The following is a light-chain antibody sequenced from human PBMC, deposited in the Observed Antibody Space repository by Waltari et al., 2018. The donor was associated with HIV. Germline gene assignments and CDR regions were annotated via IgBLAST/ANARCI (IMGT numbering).Light chain of an antibody. V-gene: IGLV1-44*01. CDR3: AAWDDSVRGRVV. CDR1: NSNLGSST. CDR2: NNN. Sequence: QSVLTQPPSASGTPGQRVTISCSGSNSNLGSSTVNWYQQFSGTAPKLLIYNNNQRPAGVPDRFSGSKSGTSASLAISGLQSEDEADYYCAAWDDSVRGRVVFGGGTKLTVL. J-gene: IGLJ2*01.